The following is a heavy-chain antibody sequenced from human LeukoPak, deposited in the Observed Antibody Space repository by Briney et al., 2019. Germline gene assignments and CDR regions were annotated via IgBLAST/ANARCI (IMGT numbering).Heavy chain of an antibody. CDR3: ARGFAYGDTGSFDY. CDR1: GGSISSSSYY. CDR2: IYYSGST. V-gene: IGHV4-61*01. D-gene: IGHD4-17*01. J-gene: IGHJ4*02. Sequence: SETLSLTCTVSGGSISSSSYYWSWIRQPPGKGLEWIGYIYYSGSTTYNPSLKSRVTISVDTSKNQFSLKLSSVTAADTAVYYCARGFAYGDTGSFDYWGQGTLVTVSS.